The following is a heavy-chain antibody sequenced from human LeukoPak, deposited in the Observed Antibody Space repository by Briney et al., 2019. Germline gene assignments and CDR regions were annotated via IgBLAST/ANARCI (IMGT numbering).Heavy chain of an antibody. CDR3: ARGGMLVVVTNAFDI. V-gene: IGHV1-69*13. CDR1: GGTFSSYA. Sequence: GASVKVSCKASGGTFSSYAISWVRQAPGQGLEWMGGIIPIFGTANYAQKFQGRVTITADESTSTAYMELSSLRSEDTAVYYCARGGMLVVVTNAFDIWGQGTMVTVSS. CDR2: IIPIFGTA. D-gene: IGHD3-22*01. J-gene: IGHJ3*02.